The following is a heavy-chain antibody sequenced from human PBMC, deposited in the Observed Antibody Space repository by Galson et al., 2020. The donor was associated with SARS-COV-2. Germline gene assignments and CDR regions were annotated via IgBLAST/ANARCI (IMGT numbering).Heavy chain of an antibody. V-gene: IGHV3-21*01. D-gene: IGHD3-10*01. CDR1: GFTFSSYS. CDR2: ISSSSYI. Sequence: NSGGSLRLSCAASGFTFSSYSMNWVRQAPGKGLEWVSSISSSSYIYYADSVKGRFTISRDNAKNSLYLQMNSLRAEDTAVYYCARDHESPGSYSFDYWGQGTLVTVSS. CDR3: ARDHESPGSYSFDY. J-gene: IGHJ4*02.